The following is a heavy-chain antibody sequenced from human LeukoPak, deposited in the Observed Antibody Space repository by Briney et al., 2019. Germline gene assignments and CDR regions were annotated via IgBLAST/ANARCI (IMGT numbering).Heavy chain of an antibody. CDR1: GGTFSSYA. CDR2: IIPIFGTA. Sequence: SVKVSCKASGGTFSSYAISWVRQAPGRGLEWMGGIIPIFGTANYAQKFQGRVTITTDESTSTAYMELSSLRSEDTAVYYCAVTVVPAAIGPYYYYMDVWGKGTTVTVSS. V-gene: IGHV1-69*05. CDR3: AVTVVPAAIGPYYYYMDV. J-gene: IGHJ6*03. D-gene: IGHD2-2*02.